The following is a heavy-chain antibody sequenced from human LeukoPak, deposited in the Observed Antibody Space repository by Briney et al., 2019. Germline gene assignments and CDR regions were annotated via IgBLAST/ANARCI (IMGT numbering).Heavy chain of an antibody. V-gene: IGHV1-69*01. D-gene: IGHD3-10*01. J-gene: IGHJ3*02. CDR3: AVGIRADDAFDI. CDR1: GGTFSSYA. CDR2: IIPIFGTA. Sequence: SVRVSCKASGGTFSSYAISWVRQAPGQGLEWMGGIIPIFGTANYAQKFQGRVTITADESTSTAYMELSSLRSEDTAVYYCAVGIRADDAFDIWGQGTMVTVSS.